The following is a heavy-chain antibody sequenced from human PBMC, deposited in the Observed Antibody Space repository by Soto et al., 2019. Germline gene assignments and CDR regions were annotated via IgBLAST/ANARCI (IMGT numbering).Heavy chain of an antibody. V-gene: IGHV1-69*06. Sequence: SVKVSCKASGGTFSSYAISWVRQAPGQGLEWMGGIIPIFGTANYAQKFQGRVTITADKSTSTAYMELSSLRSEDTAVYYCARVPPDTAMAYYYYGMDVWGQGTTVTASS. CDR2: IIPIFGTA. CDR3: ARVPPDTAMAYYYYGMDV. D-gene: IGHD5-18*01. J-gene: IGHJ6*02. CDR1: GGTFSSYA.